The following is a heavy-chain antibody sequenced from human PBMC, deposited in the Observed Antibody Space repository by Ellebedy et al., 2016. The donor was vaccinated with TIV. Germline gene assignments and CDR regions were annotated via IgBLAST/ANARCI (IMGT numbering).Heavy chain of an antibody. CDR3: AKGRGGSRSAFDY. V-gene: IGHV3-30*18. Sequence: GESLKISXVGSGFIFSNYGMHWVRQAPGEGLEWVALISYDGSYEYYADSVKGRFAVSRDNSKNTLYLQMNSLRAKDTAVYYCAKGRGGSRSAFDYWGQGTLVTVSS. CDR2: ISYDGSYE. CDR1: GFIFSNYG. D-gene: IGHD2-15*01. J-gene: IGHJ4*02.